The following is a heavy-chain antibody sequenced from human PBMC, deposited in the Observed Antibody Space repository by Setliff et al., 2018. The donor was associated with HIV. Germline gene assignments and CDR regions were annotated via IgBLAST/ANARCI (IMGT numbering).Heavy chain of an antibody. D-gene: IGHD1-7*01. CDR2: INHSGST. J-gene: IGHJ5*01. Sequence: LPETLSLTCAVYGGSFSDYYWSWIRQPPGKGLEWIGEINHSGSTNYNPSLKRRVTISVDTSKNQFSLKLNSVTAADTAVYYCARVRLELRQYWFDSWGQGSPGTVSS. CDR3: ARVRLELRQYWFDS. V-gene: IGHV4-34*01. CDR1: GGSFSDYY.